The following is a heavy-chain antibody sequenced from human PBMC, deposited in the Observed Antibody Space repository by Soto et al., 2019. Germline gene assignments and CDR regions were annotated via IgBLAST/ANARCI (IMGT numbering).Heavy chain of an antibody. CDR3: AREEYSSSARTTYYFDY. D-gene: IGHD6-6*01. J-gene: IGHJ4*02. Sequence: SQTLSLTCAISGDSVSSNSAACNWIRQSPSRGLEWLGRTYYRSKWYNDYAVSVKSRITINPDTSKNQFSLKLNSVTPEDTTVYYGAREEYSSSARTTYYFDYWGQGTLVTVSS. V-gene: IGHV6-1*01. CDR2: TYYRSKWYN. CDR1: GDSVSSNSAA.